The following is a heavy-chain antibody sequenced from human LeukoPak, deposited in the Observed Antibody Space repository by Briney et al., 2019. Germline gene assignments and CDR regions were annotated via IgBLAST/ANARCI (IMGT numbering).Heavy chain of an antibody. CDR2: INHSGST. D-gene: IGHD3-10*01. Sequence: SETLSLTCAVYGGSFSGYYWSWIRQPPGKGLEWIGEINHSGSTKYNPSLKSRVTISVDTSKNQFSLKLSSMTAADTAVYYCSFGFGELLPAYWGQGSLVTVSS. CDR3: SFGFGELLPAY. V-gene: IGHV4-34*01. J-gene: IGHJ4*02. CDR1: GGSFSGYY.